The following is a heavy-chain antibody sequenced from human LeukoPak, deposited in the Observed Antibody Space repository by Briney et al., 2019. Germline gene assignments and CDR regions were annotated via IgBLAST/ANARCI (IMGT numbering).Heavy chain of an antibody. Sequence: PGRSLRLSCAASGFTFSSYGMYWVRQAPGKGLEWVALISYDGSNKYYADSVKGRFTISRGNSKNTLYLQMNSLRAEDTAVYYCAKDEIGAVAGLIDYWGQGTLATVSS. CDR2: ISYDGSNK. D-gene: IGHD6-19*01. CDR3: AKDEIGAVAGLIDY. J-gene: IGHJ4*02. CDR1: GFTFSSYG. V-gene: IGHV3-30*18.